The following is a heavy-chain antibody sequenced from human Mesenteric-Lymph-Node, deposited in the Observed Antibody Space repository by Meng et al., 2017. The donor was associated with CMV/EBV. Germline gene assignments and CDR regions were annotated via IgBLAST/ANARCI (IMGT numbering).Heavy chain of an antibody. J-gene: IGHJ4*02. CDR3: ARSSGYYGGVDY. Sequence: CSVAGASISNNGYDWSWSRQHPGEGLEWVGYIYYSGTTYYNPSLKSRVTMSKETSKSQFSLKLSSVTAADTAVYYCARSSGYYGGVDYWGQGTLVTVSS. D-gene: IGHD3-22*01. CDR1: GASISNNGYD. CDR2: IYYSGTT. V-gene: IGHV4-31*03.